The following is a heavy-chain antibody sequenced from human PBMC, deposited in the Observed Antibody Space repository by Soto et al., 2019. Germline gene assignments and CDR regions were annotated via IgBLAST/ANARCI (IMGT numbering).Heavy chain of an antibody. CDR1: GFTFSSYG. V-gene: IGHV3-30*18. CDR2: ISYDGSNK. D-gene: IGHD4-4*01. Sequence: PGGSLRLSCAASGFTFSSYGMHWVRQAPGKGLEWVAVISYDGSNKYYADSVKGRFTISRDNSKNTLYLQMNSLRAEDTAVYYCAKGRDYSNYAFDYWGQGTLVTVSS. CDR3: AKGRDYSNYAFDY. J-gene: IGHJ4*02.